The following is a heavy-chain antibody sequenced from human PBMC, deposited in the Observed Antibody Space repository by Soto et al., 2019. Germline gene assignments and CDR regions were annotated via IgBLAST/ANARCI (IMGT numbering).Heavy chain of an antibody. D-gene: IGHD2-8*01. Sequence: ASVKVSCKASGYTFTSYCISWVRQAPGQGLEWMGWISAYNGNTNYAQKLQGRVTMTTDTSTSTAYMELRSLRSDDTAVYYCARGNVLMVYAMSASWFDPWGQGTLVTVSS. CDR3: ARGNVLMVYAMSASWFDP. CDR2: ISAYNGNT. J-gene: IGHJ5*02. CDR1: GYTFTSYC. V-gene: IGHV1-18*01.